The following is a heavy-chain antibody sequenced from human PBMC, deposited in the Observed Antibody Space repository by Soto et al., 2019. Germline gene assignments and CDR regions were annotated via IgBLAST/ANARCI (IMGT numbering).Heavy chain of an antibody. Sequence: LSLTCTVSGGSISRFFWGWIRQPPGKGLELIGYIYYTGSTNYHPSLKSRVTISVDTSKNQFSLKLNSVTAADTAVYFCARSLRNDLFDYWGQGALVTVSS. CDR3: ARSLRNDLFDY. CDR2: IYYTGST. V-gene: IGHV4-59*01. D-gene: IGHD3-16*01. J-gene: IGHJ4*02. CDR1: GGSISRFF.